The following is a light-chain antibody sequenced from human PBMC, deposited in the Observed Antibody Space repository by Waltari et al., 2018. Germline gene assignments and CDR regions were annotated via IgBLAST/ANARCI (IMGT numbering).Light chain of an antibody. CDR2: GAS. Sequence: ETVMTQSPATLFVSPGERATLSCRASQSVSTNLACYQQRLGQPPRLLNYGASTRATGVPARFSGSGSGTEFTLTISTLQSEDFAVYYCQQYNHWPPRLTFGGGTTVEVK. V-gene: IGKV3-15*01. CDR1: QSVSTN. CDR3: QQYNHWPPRLT. J-gene: IGKJ4*01.